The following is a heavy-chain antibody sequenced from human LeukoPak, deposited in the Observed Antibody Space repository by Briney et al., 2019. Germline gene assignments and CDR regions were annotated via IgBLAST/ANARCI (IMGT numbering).Heavy chain of an antibody. V-gene: IGHV3-21*01. CDR2: ISSSSSYI. D-gene: IGHD3-22*01. CDR1: GFTFSDWT. Sequence: GGSLRLSCAASGFTFSDWTMNWIRQAPGKGLEWVSSISSSSSYIYYADSVKGRFTISRDNTKNSLYLQMNSLRAKDTAVYYCNLLTMIVVGHLTSSTPWGQGTLVTVSS. J-gene: IGHJ5*02. CDR3: NLLTMIVVGHLTSSTP.